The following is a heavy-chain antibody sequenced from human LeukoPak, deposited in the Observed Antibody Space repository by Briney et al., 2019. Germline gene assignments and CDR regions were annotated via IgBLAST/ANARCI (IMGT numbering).Heavy chain of an antibody. J-gene: IGHJ4*02. CDR2: IYYSGST. CDR1: GGSISSSSYY. V-gene: IGHV4-39*07. D-gene: IGHD6-13*01. Sequence: SETLSLTCTVSGGSISSSSYYWGWIRQPPGKGLEWIGSIYYSGSTYYNPSLKSRVTISVDTSKNQFSLKLSSVTAADTAVYYCVRGSSIEAGSWPNWGQGTLVTVSS. CDR3: VRGSSIEAGSWPN.